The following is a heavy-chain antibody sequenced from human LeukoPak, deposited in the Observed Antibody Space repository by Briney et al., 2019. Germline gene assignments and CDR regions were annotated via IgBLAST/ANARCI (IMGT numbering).Heavy chain of an antibody. V-gene: IGHV7-4-1*02. CDR2: INTNTGNP. D-gene: IGHD1/OR15-1a*01. Sequence: ASVKVSCKASEYTFTGYYMHWVRQAPGQGLEWMGWINTNTGNPTYAQGFTGRFVFSLDTSVSTAYLQISSLKAEDTAVYYCARASRTNYYYYYMDVWGKGTTVTVSS. CDR3: ARASRTNYYYYYMDV. CDR1: EYTFTGYY. J-gene: IGHJ6*03.